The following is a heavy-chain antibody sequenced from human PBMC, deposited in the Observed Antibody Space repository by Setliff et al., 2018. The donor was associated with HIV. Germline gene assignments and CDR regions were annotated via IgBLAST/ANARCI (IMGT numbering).Heavy chain of an antibody. CDR2: TNPSGST. CDR1: VGSFSGHY. D-gene: IGHD1-26*01. Sequence: SETLSLTCAVYVGSFSGHYWIWIRQPPGKGLEWIGETNPSGSTKYNPSLKSRVTIPVDRSKNQFSLKLTSVTAADTAVYYCARGQDLGATWTGYYYYYMDVWGKGTTVPSP. CDR3: ARGQDLGATWTGYYYYYMDV. V-gene: IGHV4-34*01. J-gene: IGHJ6*03.